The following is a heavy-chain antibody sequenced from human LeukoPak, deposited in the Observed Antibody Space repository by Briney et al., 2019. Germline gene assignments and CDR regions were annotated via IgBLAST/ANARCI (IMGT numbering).Heavy chain of an antibody. V-gene: IGHV4-59*01. CDR1: GGSISSYY. CDR3: ARRSSGSYYNVMSLNSLDP. J-gene: IGHJ5*02. Sequence: PSETLSLTCTVSGGSISSYYWSWIRQPPGKGLEWIGYIYYSGSTNYNPSLKSRVTISVDTSKNQFSLKLSSVTAADTAVYYCARRSSGSYYNVMSLNSLDPWGQGTLVTVSS. D-gene: IGHD3-10*01. CDR2: IYYSGST.